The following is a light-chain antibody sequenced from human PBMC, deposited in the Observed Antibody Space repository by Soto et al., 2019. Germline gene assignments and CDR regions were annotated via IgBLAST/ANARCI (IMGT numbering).Light chain of an antibody. J-gene: IGKJ3*01. Sequence: EIVLTQSPATLSLSPGERATLSCRASQSVSSYLAWYQQKPGQAPRLLIYDASNRATGIPARFSGSGSGTDFTLTISSLEPEDFAVYSCQQRRNWPPFTFGPGSKVDIK. CDR2: DAS. CDR1: QSVSSY. V-gene: IGKV3-11*01. CDR3: QQRRNWPPFT.